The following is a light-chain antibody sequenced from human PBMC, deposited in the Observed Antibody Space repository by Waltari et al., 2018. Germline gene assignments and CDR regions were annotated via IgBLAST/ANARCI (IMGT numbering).Light chain of an antibody. CDR1: QSVSSS. CDR2: DAS. CDR3: QLRTNLMFT. V-gene: IGKV3-11*01. Sequence: EIVLTQSPATLSLSPGERATLSCRASQSVSSSFAWYQQTPGQAPRLLLYDASNRATGIPARFRRSRSGTDFTLTISSLEPEDFTVYYCQLRTNLMFTFGQGSKLEI. J-gene: IGKJ2*01.